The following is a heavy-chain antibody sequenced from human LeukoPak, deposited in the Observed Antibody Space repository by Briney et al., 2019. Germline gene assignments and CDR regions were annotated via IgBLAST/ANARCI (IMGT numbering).Heavy chain of an antibody. CDR3: ARGVGGSLSYYFDY. V-gene: IGHV1-69*06. CDR1: GYTFTGYY. D-gene: IGHD3-16*01. J-gene: IGHJ4*02. CDR2: IIPIFGTA. Sequence: SVKVSCKASGYTFTGYYMHWVRQAPGQGLEWMGGIIPIFGTANYAQKFQGRVTITADKSTSTAYMELSSLRSEDTAVYYCARGVGGSLSYYFDYWGQGTLVTVSS.